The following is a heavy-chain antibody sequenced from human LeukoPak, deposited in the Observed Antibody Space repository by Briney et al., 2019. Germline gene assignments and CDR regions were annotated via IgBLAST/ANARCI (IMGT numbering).Heavy chain of an antibody. J-gene: IGHJ4*02. CDR2: ISGNGDGT. CDR1: GFTFRNHA. Sequence: PGGSLRLSCTASGFTFRNHAMSWVRQAPGKGLEWVSVISGNGDGTYYADSVKDRFTISRDNAKNSLYLQMNSLRAEDTALYYCAKDIGIAVAGTFDYWGQGTLVTVSS. D-gene: IGHD6-19*01. V-gene: IGHV3-23*01. CDR3: AKDIGIAVAGTFDY.